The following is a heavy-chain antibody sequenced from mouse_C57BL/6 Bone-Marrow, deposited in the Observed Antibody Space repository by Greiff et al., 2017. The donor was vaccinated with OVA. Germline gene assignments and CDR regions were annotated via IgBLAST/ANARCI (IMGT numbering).Heavy chain of an antibody. V-gene: IGHV1-63*01. CDR1: GYTFTNYW. D-gene: IGHD1-1*01. CDR3: ARRDGSRYFDY. CDR2: IYPGGGYT. J-gene: IGHJ2*01. Sequence: QVHVKQSGAELVRPGTSVKMSCKASGYTFTNYWIGWAKQRPGHGLEWIGDIYPGGGYTNYNEKFKGKATLTADKSSSTAYMQFSSLTSEDSAIYYCARRDGSRYFDYWGQGTTLTVSS.